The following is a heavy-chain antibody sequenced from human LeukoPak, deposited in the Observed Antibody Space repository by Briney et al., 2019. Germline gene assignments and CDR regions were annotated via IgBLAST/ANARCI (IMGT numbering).Heavy chain of an antibody. CDR1: GYSFNTYW. D-gene: IGHD5-24*01. CDR3: ARPRRDGYPYYFNY. J-gene: IGHJ4*02. CDR2: IYPGDSDT. V-gene: IGHV5-51*01. Sequence: GESLKISCKGSGYSFNTYWIGWVRQMPGKGLEWMGIIYPGDSDTRYSPSFEGQVTISADKSISTAFLQWSSLKASDTAMYYCARPRRDGYPYYFNYWGQGTLVTVSS.